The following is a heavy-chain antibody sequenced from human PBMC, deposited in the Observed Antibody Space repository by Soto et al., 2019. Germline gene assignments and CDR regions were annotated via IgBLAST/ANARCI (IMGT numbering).Heavy chain of an antibody. J-gene: IGHJ6*03. CDR1: GFTFSSYG. Sequence: QPGGSLRLSCAASGFTFSSYGMHWVRQAPGKGLEWVAVISYDGSNKYYADSVKGRFTISRDNSKNTLYLQMNSLRAEDTAVYYCAKGTGPPLFEYYYYYMDVWGKGTTVTVSS. D-gene: IGHD3-3*01. V-gene: IGHV3-30*18. CDR2: ISYDGSNK. CDR3: AKGTGPPLFEYYYYYMDV.